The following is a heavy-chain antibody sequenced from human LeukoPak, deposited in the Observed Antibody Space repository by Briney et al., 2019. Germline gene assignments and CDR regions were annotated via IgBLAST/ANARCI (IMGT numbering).Heavy chain of an antibody. D-gene: IGHD5-24*01. Sequence: SQTLSLTCGISGDSVSSKSVWNWIRQSPSRGLEWLGRAYYRSKWSKYYAVSVKSRITINPDTSTNQFSLQLSSVTAEDTAVYYCARGDQDFDFWGQGTLVTVSS. CDR2: AYYRSKWSK. CDR3: ARGDQDFDF. J-gene: IGHJ4*02. CDR1: GDSVSSKSV. V-gene: IGHV6-1*01.